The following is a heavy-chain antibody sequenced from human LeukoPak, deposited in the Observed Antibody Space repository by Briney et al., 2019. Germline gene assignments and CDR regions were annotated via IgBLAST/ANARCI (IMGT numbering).Heavy chain of an antibody. V-gene: IGHV3-23*01. D-gene: IGHD3-10*01. Sequence: GGSLRLSCAASGFTFSDYAMDWVRQAPGKGLEWVSVIRSSGDTTYYADFVKGRFTISRDNSKNTLYLQMNRLRAEDTAVYYCAKGYYASGSSLSAFDYWGQGTLVTVSS. J-gene: IGHJ4*02. CDR3: AKGYYASGSSLSAFDY. CDR1: GFTFSDYA. CDR2: IRSSGDTT.